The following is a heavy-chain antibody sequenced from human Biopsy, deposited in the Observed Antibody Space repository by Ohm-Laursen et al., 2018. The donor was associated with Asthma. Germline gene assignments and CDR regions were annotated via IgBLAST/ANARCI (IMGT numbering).Heavy chain of an antibody. CDR3: ARCQVGYSSGWSLLLKKIYYSGMDV. CDR2: IMTVFGTT. Sequence: AASVKVSCKAPGGTFSNFAISWVRQAPGQGLEWLGGIMTVFGTTNYAQKFQGRVTITADESTSTAYMGVTSLRSEDTAIYYCARCQVGYSSGWSLLLKKIYYSGMDVWGQETAVTVSS. V-gene: IGHV1-69*13. CDR1: GGTFSNFA. D-gene: IGHD6-19*01. J-gene: IGHJ6*02.